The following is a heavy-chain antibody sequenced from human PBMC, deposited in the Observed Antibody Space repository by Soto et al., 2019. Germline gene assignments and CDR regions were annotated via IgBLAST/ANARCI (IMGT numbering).Heavy chain of an antibody. V-gene: IGHV1-69*13. D-gene: IGHD2-15*01. Sequence: GASVKVSCKASGGTFSSYAISWVRQAPGQGLEWMGGIIPIFGTANYAQKFQGRVTITADESSSTAYMELSGLRSEDTAVYYCARDSGYCSGGSCYSGWFDPWGQGTLVTVS. CDR1: GGTFSSYA. J-gene: IGHJ5*02. CDR3: ARDSGYCSGGSCYSGWFDP. CDR2: IIPIFGTA.